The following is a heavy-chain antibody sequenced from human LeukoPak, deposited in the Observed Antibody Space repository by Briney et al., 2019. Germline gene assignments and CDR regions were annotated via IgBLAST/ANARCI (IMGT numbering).Heavy chain of an antibody. J-gene: IGHJ3*02. CDR3: ARAPGMDSGYSDAFDI. CDR2: IYYSGST. D-gene: IGHD5-12*01. V-gene: IGHV4-59*01. Sequence: SETLSLTCTVSGGSISSYYWSWIRQPPGKGLEWIGYIYYSGSTNYNPSLKSRVTISVDTSKNQFSLKLSSVTAADTAVYYCARAPGMDSGYSDAFDIWGQGTMVTVSS. CDR1: GGSISSYY.